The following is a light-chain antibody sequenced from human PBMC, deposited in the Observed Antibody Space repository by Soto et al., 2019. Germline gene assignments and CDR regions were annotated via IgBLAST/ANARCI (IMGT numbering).Light chain of an antibody. CDR3: QQYSNWPPIT. V-gene: IGKV3-15*01. CDR2: DTS. J-gene: IGKJ5*01. Sequence: TVMTQSPGTLSVSLGERATLYCRASQSVSIHLAWYQQKPGQAPRLLIYDTSTRATGIPARFSGSGSGTEFTLTISSLQSEDFAVYYCQQYSNWPPITFGQGTRLEI. CDR1: QSVSIH.